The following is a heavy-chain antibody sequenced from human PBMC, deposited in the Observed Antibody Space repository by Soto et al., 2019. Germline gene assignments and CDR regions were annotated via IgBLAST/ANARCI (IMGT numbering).Heavy chain of an antibody. CDR1: GYTFISYD. J-gene: IGHJ4*02. V-gene: IGHV1-8*01. CDR3: ARGSGSYNEFDY. D-gene: IGHD3-10*01. CDR2: MNPNSGNT. Sequence: ASVKFSCKASGYTFISYDINWVRRATGQVLECMVWMNPNSGNTGYXXKFQGRVXXTRNTSISTAXMELSXLRSEDTVVYYCARGSGSYNEFDYWRQGTLVTVSS.